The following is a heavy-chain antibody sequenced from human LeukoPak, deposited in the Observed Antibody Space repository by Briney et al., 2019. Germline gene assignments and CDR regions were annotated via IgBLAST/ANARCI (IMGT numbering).Heavy chain of an antibody. J-gene: IGHJ3*02. Sequence: GGSLRLSCAASGFTFSTYAMSWVRQAPGKGLEWVSVISGSGGVTYYADSVKGRLTISRDNSKNTLYLQMNSLRVEDTAVYYCTKEAFGRDIYDASDIWGQGTIVTVSS. V-gene: IGHV3-23*01. CDR3: TKEAFGRDIYDASDI. D-gene: IGHD3-3*02. CDR1: GFTFSTYA. CDR2: ISGSGGVT.